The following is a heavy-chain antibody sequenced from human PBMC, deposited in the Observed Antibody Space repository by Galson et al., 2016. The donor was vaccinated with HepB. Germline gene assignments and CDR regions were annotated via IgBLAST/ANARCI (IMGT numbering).Heavy chain of an antibody. J-gene: IGHJ6*02. CDR1: GGSIISSTFY. D-gene: IGHD5-24*01. Sequence: SETLSLTCTVSGGSIISSTFYWDWIRQPPGRGLEWIGSIYYSGSTYSNPSLKSRLTISVDTSKNRFSLKLSSVTAADTAIYYCARRADGYYYYYGMDVWGQGTTVTVSS. CDR2: IYYSGST. V-gene: IGHV4-39*01. CDR3: ARRADGYYYYYGMDV.